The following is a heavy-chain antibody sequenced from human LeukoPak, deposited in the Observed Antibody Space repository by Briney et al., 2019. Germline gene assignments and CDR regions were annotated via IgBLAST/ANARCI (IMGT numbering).Heavy chain of an antibody. D-gene: IGHD3-22*01. CDR3: ARVTGYMIEDYFDY. J-gene: IGHJ4*02. Sequence: PSETLSLTCTVSGGSISSYYWSWIRQPPGKGLEWIGYIYYSGSTNYNPSLKSRVTISVDTSKNQFSLKLRSVTAADTAVYYCARVTGYMIEDYFDYWGQGTLVTVSS. CDR1: GGSISSYY. V-gene: IGHV4-59*01. CDR2: IYYSGST.